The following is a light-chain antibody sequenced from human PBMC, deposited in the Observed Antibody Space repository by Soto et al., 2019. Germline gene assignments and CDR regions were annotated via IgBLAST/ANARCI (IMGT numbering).Light chain of an antibody. CDR2: AAS. Sequence: RSQSKDSLSASTPDSYNITFRASQGISSYLAWYQQKPGKAPKLLIYAASTLQSGVPSRFSGSGSGTDFTLTISCLQSEDFATYNSQPYYTYPRIGQGTKLDIK. J-gene: IGKJ5*01. CDR1: QGISSY. CDR3: QPYYTYPR. V-gene: IGKV1-8*01.